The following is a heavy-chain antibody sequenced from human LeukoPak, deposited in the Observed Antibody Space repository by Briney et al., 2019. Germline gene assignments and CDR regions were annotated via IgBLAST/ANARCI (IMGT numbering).Heavy chain of an antibody. Sequence: GGSLRLSCAASGFTFSSYWMSWVRQAPGKGLEWVANIKQDGSEKCYVDSVKGRFTISRDNAKNSLYLQMNSLRADDTAVYYCVRDWPGDSYGADPWGQGTLVTVSS. D-gene: IGHD5-18*01. CDR2: IKQDGSEK. J-gene: IGHJ5*02. V-gene: IGHV3-7*01. CDR1: GFTFSSYW. CDR3: VRDWPGDSYGADP.